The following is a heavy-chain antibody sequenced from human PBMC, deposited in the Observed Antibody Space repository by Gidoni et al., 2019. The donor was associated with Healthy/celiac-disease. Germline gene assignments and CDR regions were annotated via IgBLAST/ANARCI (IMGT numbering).Heavy chain of an antibody. D-gene: IGHD3-10*01. Sequence: ALEWLALIYWNDDKRYSPSLKSRLTITKDTSKNQVVLTMTNMDPVDTATYYCAHRRLGQGRFDYWGQGTLVTVSS. CDR2: IYWNDDK. J-gene: IGHJ4*02. CDR3: AHRRLGQGRFDY. V-gene: IGHV2-5*01.